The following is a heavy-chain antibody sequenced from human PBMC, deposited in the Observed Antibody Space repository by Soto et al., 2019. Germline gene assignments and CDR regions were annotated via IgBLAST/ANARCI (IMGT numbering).Heavy chain of an antibody. CDR1: GYTFTGYY. D-gene: IGHD3-22*01. J-gene: IGHJ6*02. CDR2: INPNSGGT. CDR3: ARDRGAPYDSSGTLGMDV. V-gene: IGHV1-2*02. Sequence: GASVKVSCKASGYTFTGYYMHWVRQAPGQGLEWMGWINPNSGGTNYAQKFQGRVTMTRDTSISTAYMELSRLRSDDTAVYYCARDRGAPYDSSGTLGMDVWGQGTTVTVSS.